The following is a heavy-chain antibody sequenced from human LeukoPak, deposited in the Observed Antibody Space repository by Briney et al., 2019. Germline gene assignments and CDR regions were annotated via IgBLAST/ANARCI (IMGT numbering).Heavy chain of an antibody. D-gene: IGHD3-3*01. CDR2: IYYSGST. Sequence: SETLSLTCTVSGGSISSYYWSWIRQPPGKGLEWIGYIYYSGSTNYNPSRKSRVTISVDTSKNQFSLKLSSVTAADTAVYYCARAGTDFWSNFDYWGQGTLVTVSS. J-gene: IGHJ4*02. V-gene: IGHV4-59*01. CDR3: ARAGTDFWSNFDY. CDR1: GGSISSYY.